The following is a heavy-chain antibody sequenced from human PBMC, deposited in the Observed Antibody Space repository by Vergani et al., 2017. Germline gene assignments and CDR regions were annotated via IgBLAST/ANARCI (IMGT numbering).Heavy chain of an antibody. V-gene: IGHV3-49*04. CDR1: GFSFGDNA. CDR3: SRGRRYSFGYSDY. J-gene: IGHJ4*02. D-gene: IGHD5-18*01. Sequence: EVQLVESGGGLVPPGRSLRLSCAASGFSFGDNAMTWVRQAPGKGLVWVAFIGNKAYGGTTEYAASVKGRFTISRDDSKRLAYLQLSGLKTEDTAVYFCSRGRRYSFGYSDYWGQGTLVTVSS. CDR2: IGNKAYGGTT.